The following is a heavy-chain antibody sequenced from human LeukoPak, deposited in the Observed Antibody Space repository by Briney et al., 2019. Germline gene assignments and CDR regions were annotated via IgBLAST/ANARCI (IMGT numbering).Heavy chain of an antibody. J-gene: IGHJ4*02. D-gene: IGHD4-23*01. V-gene: IGHV1-3*01. Sequence: GASVKVSCKASGYTFSDYAMHWVRQAPGQRLEWMGWINAGNGDTKYSQKFQGRVTITWDTSASTVHMELSSLRSEDTAVYYCARNLVGKTDFDYWGRGTLVTVSS. CDR3: ARNLVGKTDFDY. CDR2: INAGNGDT. CDR1: GYTFSDYA.